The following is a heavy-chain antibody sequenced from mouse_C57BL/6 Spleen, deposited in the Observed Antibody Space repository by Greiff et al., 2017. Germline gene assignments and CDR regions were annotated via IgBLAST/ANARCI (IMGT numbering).Heavy chain of an antibody. CDR3: ARSSYYSNYGAMDY. CDR2: IRNKANGYTT. CDR1: GFTFTDYY. J-gene: IGHJ4*01. V-gene: IGHV7-3*01. D-gene: IGHD2-5*01. Sequence: DVHLVESGGGLVQPGGSLSLSCAASGFTFTDYYMSWVRQPPGKALEWLGFIRNKANGYTTEYSASVKGRFTISRDNYQSILYLQMNALGAEDSATYYCARSSYYSNYGAMDYWGQGTSVTVSS.